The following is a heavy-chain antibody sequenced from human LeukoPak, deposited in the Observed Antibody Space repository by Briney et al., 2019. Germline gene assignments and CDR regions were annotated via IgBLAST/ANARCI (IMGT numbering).Heavy chain of an antibody. J-gene: IGHJ4*02. CDR2: INHSGST. Sequence: SETLSLTCTVSGGSISSSSYYWSWIRQPPGKGLEWIGEINHSGSTNYKPSLKSRVTISVDTSKNQFSLKLSSVTAADTAVYYCARDLITRTAAGNNFDYWGQGTLVTVSS. D-gene: IGHD1/OR15-1a*01. V-gene: IGHV4-39*07. CDR3: ARDLITRTAAGNNFDY. CDR1: GGSISSSSYY.